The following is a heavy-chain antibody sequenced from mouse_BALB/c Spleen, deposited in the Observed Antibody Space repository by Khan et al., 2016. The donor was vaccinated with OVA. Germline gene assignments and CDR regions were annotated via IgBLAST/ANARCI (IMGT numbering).Heavy chain of an antibody. CDR1: GFSLTTYG. CDR3: ARNSYMYDFTY. CDR2: IWNGGNT. Sequence: QVRLQQSGPGLVQPSQSLSITCTVSGFSLTTYGVHWVRQSPGKGLEWLGLIWNGGNTDYNAAFISRLSITKDNSKSQVFFKMNSLQADDTAMYYCARNSYMYDFTYWGQGTLVTVSA. D-gene: IGHD2-14*01. V-gene: IGHV2-2*01. J-gene: IGHJ3*01.